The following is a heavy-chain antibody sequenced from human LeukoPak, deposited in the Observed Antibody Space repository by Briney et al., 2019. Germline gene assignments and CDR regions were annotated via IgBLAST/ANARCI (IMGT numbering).Heavy chain of an antibody. CDR1: GGTFSSYA. J-gene: IGHJ4*02. D-gene: IGHD3-3*01. CDR3: AIFRGDFWSGSTRGSYFDY. Sequence: ASVKVSCRASGGTFSSYAISWVRQAPGQGLEWMGGIIPIFGTANYAQKFQGRVTITTDESTSTAYMELSSLRSEDTAVYYCAIFRGDFWSGSTRGSYFDYWGQGTLVTVSS. CDR2: IIPIFGTA. V-gene: IGHV1-69*05.